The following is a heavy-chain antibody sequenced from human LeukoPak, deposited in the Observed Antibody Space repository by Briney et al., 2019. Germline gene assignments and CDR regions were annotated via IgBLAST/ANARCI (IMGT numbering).Heavy chain of an antibody. CDR2: IHSSGGT. CDR1: GGSISGYY. CDR3: ARHHRSGSGGTYFEY. D-gene: IGHD3-22*01. J-gene: IGHJ4*02. Sequence: PSETLSLTCSVSGGSISGYYWDRIRQPPGKELEWIGFIHSSGGTHYNPSLESRVTLSVDTSKNQFSLKVTSVTAADTAVYYCARHHRSGSGGTYFEYWGLGTLVTVSS. V-gene: IGHV4-4*09.